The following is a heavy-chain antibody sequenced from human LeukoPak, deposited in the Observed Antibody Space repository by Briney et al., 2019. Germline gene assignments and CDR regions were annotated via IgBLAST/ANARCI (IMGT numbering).Heavy chain of an antibody. CDR3: ARQYSSGWYWFDP. J-gene: IGHJ5*02. Sequence: GESLKISCKGSGSRFTSYWIGWVRQMPGKGLEGMGIIYPGDSDTRYSPSFQGQVTISADKSISTAYLQWSSLKASDTAMYYCARQYSSGWYWFDPWGQGTLVTVSS. CDR2: IYPGDSDT. D-gene: IGHD6-19*01. CDR1: GSRFTSYW. V-gene: IGHV5-51*01.